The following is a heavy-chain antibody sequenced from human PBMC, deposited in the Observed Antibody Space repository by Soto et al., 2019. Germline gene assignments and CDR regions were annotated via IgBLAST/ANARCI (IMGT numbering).Heavy chain of an antibody. Sequence: GGSLRLSCAASGFTFSNAWMTWVRQTPGKGLEWVGRIKSKTDGGTTDYATPVQGRFTISRDDSKTTLYLQMNSLETEDTAVYYCLTDLMDVWGKGTTVTVSS. CDR3: LTDLMDV. J-gene: IGHJ6*04. V-gene: IGHV3-15*01. CDR1: GFTFSNAW. CDR2: IKSKTDGGTT.